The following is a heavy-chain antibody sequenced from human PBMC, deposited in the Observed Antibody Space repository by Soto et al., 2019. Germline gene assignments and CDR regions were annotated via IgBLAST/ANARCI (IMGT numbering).Heavy chain of an antibody. Sequence: QVQLVESGGGVVQPGRSLRLSCATSVFTFSSYAMHWVRQAPGKGLEWVAVISYEGSNKKYADSVKGRFTMSRDNSNNTLYLQMNSLRAEDTAVYYCTKDLRGYYYGSGSYHYGMDVWGQGTTVTVSS. J-gene: IGHJ6*02. CDR3: TKDLRGYYYGSGSYHYGMDV. V-gene: IGHV3-30*18. CDR2: ISYEGSNK. CDR1: VFTFSSYA. D-gene: IGHD3-10*01.